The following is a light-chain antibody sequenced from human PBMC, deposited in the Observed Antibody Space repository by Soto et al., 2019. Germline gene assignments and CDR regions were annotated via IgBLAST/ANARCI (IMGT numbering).Light chain of an antibody. CDR1: QSLVESDDGNTY. CDR3: LQRMEFPLT. CDR2: TLS. V-gene: IGKV2-40*01. J-gene: IGKJ4*01. Sequence: DIVMTQTPLSLAVTPGEPASISCTSSQSLVESDDGNTYLHWFLQKPGESPQLLMHTLSSPASGVTARLSGGGSDTDFTLNISRVEDEDVGVYYCLQRMEFPLTFGGGTKVEIK.